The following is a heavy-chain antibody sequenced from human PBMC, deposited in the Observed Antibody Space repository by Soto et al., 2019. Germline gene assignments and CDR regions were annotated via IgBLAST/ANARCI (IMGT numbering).Heavy chain of an antibody. CDR1: GGSISSYY. CDR2: IYYSGST. V-gene: IGHV4-59*01. D-gene: IGHD2-15*01. CDR3: ARGGKYCSGGSCYSPVAFDI. J-gene: IGHJ3*02. Sequence: PSETLSLTCTVSGGSISSYYWSWIRQPPGKGLEWIGYIYYSGSTNYNPSLKSRVTISVDTSKNQFSLKLSSVTAADTAVYYCARGGKYCSGGSCYSPVAFDIWGQGTMVTVSS.